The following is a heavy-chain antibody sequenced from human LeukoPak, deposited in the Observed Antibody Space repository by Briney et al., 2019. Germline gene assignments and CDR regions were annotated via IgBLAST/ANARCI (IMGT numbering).Heavy chain of an antibody. V-gene: IGHV3-74*01. CDR2: INTDGSGT. Sequence: GGSLRLSCAASGFTFSSYSMNWVRQAPGKGLVWVSRINTDGSGTSYADSVKGRFTVSRDNAKNTLYLQMNSLRAEDTAVYYCARSMRENWFDPWGQGTLVTVSS. CDR1: GFTFSSYS. J-gene: IGHJ5*02. D-gene: IGHD2-8*01. CDR3: ARSMRENWFDP.